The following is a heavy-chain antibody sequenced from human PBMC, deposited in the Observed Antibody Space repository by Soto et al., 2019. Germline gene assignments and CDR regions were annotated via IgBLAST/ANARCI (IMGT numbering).Heavy chain of an antibody. CDR1: GYTFTGYY. V-gene: IGHV1-2*04. D-gene: IGHD6-13*01. Sequence: ASVKVSCKASGYTFTGYYMHWVRQAPGQGLEWMGWINPNSGGTNYAQKFQGWVTMTRDTSISTAYMELSRLRSDDTAGYYCARGPPYSSRLYGDAFDIWGQGTMVTVSS. CDR2: INPNSGGT. J-gene: IGHJ3*02. CDR3: ARGPPYSSRLYGDAFDI.